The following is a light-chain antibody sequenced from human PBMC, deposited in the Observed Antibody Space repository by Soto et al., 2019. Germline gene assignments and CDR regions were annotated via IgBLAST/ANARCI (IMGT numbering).Light chain of an antibody. Sequence: EIVMTQSPATLSVSPGERATLSCRASQSVSSNLAWYQQKPGQAPRLVIYGASTRAPGIPARFSGSGSGTDFPLNISSLQSEDFAVYYCRQYNSGPPYTFGQGTKLEIK. CDR2: GAS. J-gene: IGKJ2*01. CDR1: QSVSSN. CDR3: RQYNSGPPYT. V-gene: IGKV3-15*01.